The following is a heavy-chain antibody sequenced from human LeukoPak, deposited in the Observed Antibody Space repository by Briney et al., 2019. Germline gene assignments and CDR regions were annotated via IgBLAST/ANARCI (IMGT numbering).Heavy chain of an antibody. V-gene: IGHV4-39*07. Sequence: SETLSLTCTVSGGSISSSGYYWGWIRRPPGKGLEWIGSIYYSGGNYYNPSLNSRVTISVDTSKNQFSLRLSSVTAADTAVYYCARGPYYFDSWGPGTLVTVSS. CDR1: GGSISSSGYY. CDR2: IYYSGGN. J-gene: IGHJ4*02. CDR3: ARGPYYFDS.